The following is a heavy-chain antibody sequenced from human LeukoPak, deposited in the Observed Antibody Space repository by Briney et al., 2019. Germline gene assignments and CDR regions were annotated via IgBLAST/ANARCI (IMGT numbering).Heavy chain of an antibody. CDR2: ISGGGDST. CDR3: AKGSSSWYPFDY. J-gene: IGHJ4*02. V-gene: IGHV3-23*01. Sequence: GGSLRLSCAVSGFTYSSYAMSWVRQAPGKALEWVSAISGGGDSTYFADSVKGRFTISRDNSKNTLYLQMNTLGAEDTAVYYCAKGSSSWYPFDYWGQGTLVTVSS. D-gene: IGHD6-13*01. CDR1: GFTYSSYA.